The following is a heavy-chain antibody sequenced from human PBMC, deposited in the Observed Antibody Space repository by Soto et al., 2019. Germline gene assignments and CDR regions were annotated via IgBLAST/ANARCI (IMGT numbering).Heavy chain of an antibody. CDR2: IYYSGNT. CDR1: GGSISSNTYY. Sequence: PSETLSLTCTVSGGSISSNTYYWGWIRQPPGKGLEWIGNIYYSGNTYYNPSLKSRVTISVDTSKNQFSLRLSSVTAADTAVYYCARLLRPGKYYFDYWGQGTLVTAPQ. J-gene: IGHJ4*02. V-gene: IGHV4-39*01. D-gene: IGHD3-10*02. CDR3: ARLLRPGKYYFDY.